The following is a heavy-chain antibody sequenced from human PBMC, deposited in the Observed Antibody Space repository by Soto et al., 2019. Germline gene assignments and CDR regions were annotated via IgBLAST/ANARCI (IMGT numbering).Heavy chain of an antibody. Sequence: SETLSLTCTVSGGSISSNYWTWIRQPPGKGLEWIGYVYNSGSTNYNPSLKSRVTISEDTSKSQFSLKVNSMTAADKAVYYCARYRREAVAGYTLDKWGQGILVT. V-gene: IGHV4-59*01. CDR3: ARYRREAVAGYTLDK. CDR1: GGSISSNY. CDR2: VYNSGST. D-gene: IGHD6-13*01. J-gene: IGHJ4*02.